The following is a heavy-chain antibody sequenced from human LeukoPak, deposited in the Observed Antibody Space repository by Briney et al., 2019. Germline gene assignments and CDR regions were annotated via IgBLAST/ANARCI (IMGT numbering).Heavy chain of an antibody. CDR1: GFTFSSYA. CDR3: ARAGHCTNGICYTADFDY. CDR2: ISYDGSNE. Sequence: GRSLRLSCAASGFTFSSYAMHWVRQAPGKGLEWVAVISYDGSNEYYADSVKGRFTISRDNSKNTLYLQMNSLRAEDTAAYYCARAGHCTNGICYTADFDYWGQGTLVTVSS. J-gene: IGHJ4*02. D-gene: IGHD2-8*01. V-gene: IGHV3-30-3*01.